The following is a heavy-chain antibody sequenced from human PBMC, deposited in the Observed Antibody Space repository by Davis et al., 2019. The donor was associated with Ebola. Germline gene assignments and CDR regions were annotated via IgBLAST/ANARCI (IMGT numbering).Heavy chain of an antibody. D-gene: IGHD4-17*01. CDR1: GFTFSSYG. J-gene: IGHJ6*02. CDR3: AKDPGYGDYTMTPPDV. CDR2: IWYDGSNK. V-gene: IGHV3-30*02. Sequence: GESLKISCAASGFTFSSYGMHWVRQAPGKGLEWVAVIWYDGSNKYYADSVKGRFTISRDNSKNTLYLQMNSLRAEDTAVYYCAKDPGYGDYTMTPPDVWGQGTTVTVSS.